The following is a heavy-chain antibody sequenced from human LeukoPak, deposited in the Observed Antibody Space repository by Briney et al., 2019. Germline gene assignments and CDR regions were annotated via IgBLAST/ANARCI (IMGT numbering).Heavy chain of an antibody. CDR3: ARDQAVSGSNYYYGADV. CDR2: RSYDGANK. V-gene: IGHV3-30*04. Sequence: GGSLRLSCAASGFTFSSYAMHWVRQAPGKGLEWVAVRSYDGANKHYADSVKGRFTISRDNSKNTLYLEMNSLRAEDTAVYYCARDQAVSGSNYYYGADVWGEGTTVTVSS. D-gene: IGHD6-19*01. J-gene: IGHJ6*04. CDR1: GFTFSSYA.